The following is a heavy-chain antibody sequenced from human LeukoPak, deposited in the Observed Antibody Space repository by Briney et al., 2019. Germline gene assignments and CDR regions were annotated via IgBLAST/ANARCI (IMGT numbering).Heavy chain of an antibody. Sequence: SVKVSCKASGGTFSSYAISWVRQAPGQGLEWMGGIIPIFDTANYAQKFQGRVTITADESTSTAYMELSSLRSEDTAVYYCATMIVVVPAAIGWFDPWGQGTLVTVSS. CDR1: GGTFSSYA. V-gene: IGHV1-69*01. CDR3: ATMIVVVPAAIGWFDP. J-gene: IGHJ5*02. D-gene: IGHD2-2*02. CDR2: IIPIFDTA.